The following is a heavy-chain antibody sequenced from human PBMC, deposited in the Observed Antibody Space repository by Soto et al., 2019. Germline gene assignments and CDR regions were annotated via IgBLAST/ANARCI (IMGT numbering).Heavy chain of an antibody. J-gene: IGHJ4*02. CDR1: GYTFTSYG. V-gene: IGHV1-18*01. CDR2: ISAYNGNT. CDR3: ARAGDYYDSSGYLVY. D-gene: IGHD3-22*01. Sequence: ASVKISCKASGYTFTSYGISWVRQAPGQGLEWMGWISAYNGNTNYAQKLQGRVTMTTDTSTSTAYMELRSLRSDDTAVYYCARAGDYYDSSGYLVYWGQGSLVNASS.